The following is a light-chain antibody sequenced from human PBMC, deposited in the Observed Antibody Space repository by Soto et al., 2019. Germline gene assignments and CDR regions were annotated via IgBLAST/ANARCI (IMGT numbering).Light chain of an antibody. CDR2: GAS. CDR1: QGINSY. J-gene: IGKJ3*01. V-gene: IGKV1-9*01. Sequence: IQSTQSPSFLSASVGDRVTITCRASQGINSYLAWYQQKPGKAPKFLIYGASTLQSGVPSRFSGSGFGTEFTLTVSSLQPEDFATYYCQQHNSYPLTFGPGTKVDIK. CDR3: QQHNSYPLT.